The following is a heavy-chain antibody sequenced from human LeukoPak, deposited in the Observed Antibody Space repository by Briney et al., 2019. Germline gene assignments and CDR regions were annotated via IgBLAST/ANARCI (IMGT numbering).Heavy chain of an antibody. J-gene: IGHJ4*02. CDR1: GGSISSSSYY. Sequence: SETLPLTCTVSGGSISSSSYYWGWIRQPPGKGLEWIGSIYYSGSTYYNPSLKSRVTISVDTSKNQFSLKLSSVTAADTAVYYCATPGGSFDYWGQGTLVTVSS. CDR2: IYYSGST. V-gene: IGHV4-39*01. D-gene: IGHD2-15*01. CDR3: ATPGGSFDY.